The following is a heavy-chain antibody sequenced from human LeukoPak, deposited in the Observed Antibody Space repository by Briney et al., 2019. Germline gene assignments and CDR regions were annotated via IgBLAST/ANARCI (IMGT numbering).Heavy chain of an antibody. V-gene: IGHV3-23*01. CDR2: VSGSGGST. CDR3: ARDLSFSPDH. CDR1: GFTFSSYA. Sequence: GGSLRLSCAASGFTFSSYAMSWVRQTPGKGLEWVSAVSGSGGSTDYADSVKGRFTISRDNAKNTLFLQMNSLRAEDTAVYYCARDLSFSPDHWGQGTLVTVSS. J-gene: IGHJ4*02.